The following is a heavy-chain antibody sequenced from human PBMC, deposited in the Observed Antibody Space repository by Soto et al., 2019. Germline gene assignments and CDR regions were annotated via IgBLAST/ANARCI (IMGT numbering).Heavy chain of an antibody. Sequence: GSLRLSCAAFGFTFSDHYMDWVRQAPGKGLEWVGRIRNKANSYTTEYAASVKGRFTISRDDLKNLLFLQMYSLKTEDTAVYYCSRAGILTTPYYFDYWGQGTLVTVSS. V-gene: IGHV3-72*01. CDR2: IRNKANSYTT. D-gene: IGHD2-21*01. CDR1: GFTFSDHY. J-gene: IGHJ4*01. CDR3: SRAGILTTPYYFDY.